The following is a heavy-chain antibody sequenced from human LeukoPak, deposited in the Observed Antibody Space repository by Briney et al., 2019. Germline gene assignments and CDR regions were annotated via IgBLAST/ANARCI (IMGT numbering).Heavy chain of an antibody. D-gene: IGHD5-18*01. CDR1: GGSIRSNNW. CDR3: ARGKYSYGY. CDR2: IFHSGST. J-gene: IGHJ4*02. V-gene: IGHV4-4*02. Sequence: PSETLSLTCTVYGGSIRSNNWWSWVRQAPGRGLEWIGEIFHSGSTNYNAALKSRVTISVDTSKNQFSLKLSSVTAADTAVYYCARGKYSYGYWGQGTLVTVSS.